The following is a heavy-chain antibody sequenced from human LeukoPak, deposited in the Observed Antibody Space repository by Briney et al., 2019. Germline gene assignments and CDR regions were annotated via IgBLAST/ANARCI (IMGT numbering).Heavy chain of an antibody. V-gene: IGHV3-48*04. CDR3: ARDFYYMDV. J-gene: IGHJ6*03. CDR1: GSDFSSHN. Sequence: GGSLRLSCAVSGSDFSSHNFHWVRQAPGKGLEWVSFISRNSRTTYYADSVKGRFTISRDNAKNTLYLQMNSLRAEDTAVYYCARDFYYMDVWGKGATVTVSS. CDR2: ISRNSRTT.